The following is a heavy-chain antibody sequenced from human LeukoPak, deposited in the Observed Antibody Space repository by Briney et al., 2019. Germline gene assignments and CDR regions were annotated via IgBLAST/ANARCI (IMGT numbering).Heavy chain of an antibody. CDR2: IYYSGST. D-gene: IGHD3-10*01. Sequence: SETLSLTCTVSGGSISNYYWSWIRQPPGKGLEWIGYIYYSGSTTYNPSLKSRVTISVDTSKNQFSLKLTSVTAVETAVYYCARRSLRVTMVRGVTHYYYYMDVWGKGTTVTIS. CDR1: GGSISNYY. J-gene: IGHJ6*03. V-gene: IGHV4-59*01. CDR3: ARRSLRVTMVRGVTHYYYYMDV.